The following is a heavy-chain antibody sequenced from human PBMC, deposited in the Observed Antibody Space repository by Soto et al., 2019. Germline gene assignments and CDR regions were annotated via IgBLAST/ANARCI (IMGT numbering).Heavy chain of an antibody. CDR2: IHPSGDT. CDR3: VRAYCTTSPCSVEFQF. CDR1: GYKFTPYF. Sequence: QVQLVQSGAELKKPGASVKVACKASGYKFTPYFIHWVRQAPGQGLEWMGMIHPSGDTGYAQQFRGRVTMPIDTSTTTAYMELRNLTSEDTAVYFSVRAYCTTSPCSVEFQFWGPGTLVTVSS. V-gene: IGHV1-46*01. J-gene: IGHJ1*01. D-gene: IGHD2-21*01.